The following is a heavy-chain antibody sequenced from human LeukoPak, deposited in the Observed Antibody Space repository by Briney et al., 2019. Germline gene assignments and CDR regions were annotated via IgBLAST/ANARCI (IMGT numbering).Heavy chain of an antibody. Sequence: GESLKISCKGSGYSFTNYWIGWVRQMPGKGLEWMGIIYPGDSDTRYSPSFQGQVTISADKSISTAYLQWSSLKASDTAMYYCARWYYDFWSGYYKDYYYYYYMDVWGKGTTVTVSS. J-gene: IGHJ6*03. CDR2: IYPGDSDT. V-gene: IGHV5-51*01. CDR3: ARWYYDFWSGYYKDYYYYYYMDV. D-gene: IGHD3-3*01. CDR1: GYSFTNYW.